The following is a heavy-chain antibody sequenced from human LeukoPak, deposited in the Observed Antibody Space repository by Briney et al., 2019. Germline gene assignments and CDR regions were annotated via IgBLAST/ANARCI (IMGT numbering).Heavy chain of an antibody. CDR1: GGSISSYY. J-gene: IGHJ4*02. V-gene: IGHV4-39*01. Sequence: SETLSLTCTVSGGSISSYYWGWIRQPPGKGLEWIGSIYYSGSTYYNPSLKSRVTISVDTSKNQFSLKLSSVTAADTAVYYCARPLLEGYFDYWGQGTLVTVSS. CDR3: ARPLLEGYFDY. CDR2: IYYSGST.